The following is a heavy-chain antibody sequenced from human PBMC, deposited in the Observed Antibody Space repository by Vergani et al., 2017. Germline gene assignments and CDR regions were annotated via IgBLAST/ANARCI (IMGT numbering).Heavy chain of an antibody. D-gene: IGHD5-12*01. J-gene: IGHJ4*02. CDR3: ASHDGYSGYDVFDY. CDR2: ISSSSSYI. CDR1: GFTFSSYS. V-gene: IGHV3-21*01. Sequence: EVQLVESGGGLVQPGGSLRLSCAASGFTFSSYSMNWVRQAPGKGLEWVSSISSSSSYIYYADSVKGRFTISRDNAKNSLYLQMNSLRAEDTAVYYCASHDGYSGYDVFDYWGQGTLVTVSS.